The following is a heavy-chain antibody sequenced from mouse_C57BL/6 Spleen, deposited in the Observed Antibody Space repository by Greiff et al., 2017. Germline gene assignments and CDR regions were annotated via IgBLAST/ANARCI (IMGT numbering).Heavy chain of an antibody. J-gene: IGHJ1*03. Sequence: VKLQQSGAELVRPGASVTLSCKASGYTFTDYEMHWVKQTPVHGLEWIGAIDPETGGTAYNQKFKGKAILTADKSSSTAYMELRSLTSEDSAVYYCTRRAGGGYWYFDVWGTGTTVTVSS. CDR3: TRRAGGGYWYFDV. CDR1: GYTFTDYE. CDR2: IDPETGGT. V-gene: IGHV1-15*01.